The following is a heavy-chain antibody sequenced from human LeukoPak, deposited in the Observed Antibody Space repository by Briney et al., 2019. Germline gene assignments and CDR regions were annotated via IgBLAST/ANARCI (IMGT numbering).Heavy chain of an antibody. CDR1: GYTFTGYY. J-gene: IGHJ4*02. D-gene: IGHD3-10*01. CDR3: ARDLTSHYYGSGSYYNHSDY. CDR2: INPNSGGT. V-gene: IGHV1-2*06. Sequence: ASVKVSCKASGYTFTGYYMHWVRQAPGQGLEWMGRINPNSGGTNYAQKFQGRVTMTRDTSISTAYMELSRLRSDDTAVYYCARDLTSHYYGSGSYYNHSDYWGQRTLVTVSS.